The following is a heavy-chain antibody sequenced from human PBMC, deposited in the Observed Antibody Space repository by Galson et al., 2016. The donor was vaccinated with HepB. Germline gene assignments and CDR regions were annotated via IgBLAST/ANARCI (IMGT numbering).Heavy chain of an antibody. CDR2: ISPTGNTM. J-gene: IGHJ6*02. Sequence: SLRLSCAASGFSFSSGFTFSSYSMNWVRQAPGKGLEWISYISPTGNTMFYADSVKGRFTISRDNAKNSLHLQMNSLRAEDTAVYYCARDGNVLTGYYCMDVWGQGTTVTVSS. V-gene: IGHV3-48*01. CDR3: ARDGNVLTGYYCMDV. CDR1: GFSFSSGFTFSSYS. D-gene: IGHD3-9*01.